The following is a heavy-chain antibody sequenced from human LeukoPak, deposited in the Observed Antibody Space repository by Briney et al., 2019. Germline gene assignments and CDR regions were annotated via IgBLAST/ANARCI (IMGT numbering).Heavy chain of an antibody. D-gene: IGHD2-2*01. J-gene: IGHJ4*02. CDR3: AREMPFADSFDY. CDR1: GFTFSDDW. CDR2: IKQDGSEK. Sequence: GGSLRLSCAASGFTFSDDWMSWVRQAPGQGLEWVAKIKQDGSEKYYVDSVKGRFTISRDNAKNSLYLQLNSLRAEDTAVYYCAREMPFADSFDYWGQGTLVTISS. V-gene: IGHV3-7*01.